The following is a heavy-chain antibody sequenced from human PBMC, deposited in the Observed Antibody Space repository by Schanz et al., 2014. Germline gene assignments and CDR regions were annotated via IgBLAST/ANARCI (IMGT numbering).Heavy chain of an antibody. V-gene: IGHV1-3*04. CDR1: EYSFTSYS. CDR2: INTGSGDT. CDR3: SRGIAVFGANSDFDY. Sequence: QVHLVQSGAEVKRPGASVKVSCKASEYSFTSYSMHWVRQAPGQRLEWMGWINTGSGDTKYSQNFQGRVTITRDTSTSTAYMELSILRSGDAAAYSCSRGIAVFGANSDFDYWGQGTLVTVSS. D-gene: IGHD2-21*01. J-gene: IGHJ4*02.